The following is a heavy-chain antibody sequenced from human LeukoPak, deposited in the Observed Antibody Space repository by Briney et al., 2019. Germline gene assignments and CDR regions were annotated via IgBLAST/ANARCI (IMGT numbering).Heavy chain of an antibody. Sequence: GGSLRLSCAASGFTFISSAMSWVRQAPGKGLEWVSTISGFGENTYYADSVKGRFTISRDNAKNSLYLQMNSLRAEDTALYYCARTTYDSRGFYGRLDYWGQGTLVTVSS. CDR1: GFTFISSA. D-gene: IGHD3-22*01. CDR3: ARTTYDSRGFYGRLDY. CDR2: ISGFGENT. V-gene: IGHV3-23*01. J-gene: IGHJ4*02.